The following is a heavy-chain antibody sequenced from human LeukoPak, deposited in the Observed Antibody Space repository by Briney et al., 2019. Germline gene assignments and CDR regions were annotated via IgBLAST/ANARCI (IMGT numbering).Heavy chain of an antibody. D-gene: IGHD3-3*01. CDR2: FCGSGGAT. J-gene: IGHJ4*02. CDR1: GFTFTGYA. V-gene: IGHV3-23*01. Sequence: GGSLRLSCVASGFTFTGYAMTWVRQAPGKGLEWVSGFCGSGGATCYADSVKGRFTISRDNSKNTLYLQMNSLRVEDTAVYYCAKDRRGITIYFDYWGQGTLVTVSS. CDR3: AKDRRGITIYFDY.